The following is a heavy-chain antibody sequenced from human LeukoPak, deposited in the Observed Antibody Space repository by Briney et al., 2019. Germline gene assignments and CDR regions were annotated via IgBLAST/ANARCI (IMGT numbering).Heavy chain of an antibody. Sequence: GGSLRLSCEGSEFTFSKYWMSWVRQAPGKGLEWVAKIKQDGSQQLYVDSVRGRFTISRDNAKNSVYLQMNSLRAEDTALYYCAKDLAGYYYYGMDVWGQGTTVTVSS. V-gene: IGHV3-7*03. CDR2: IKQDGSQQ. J-gene: IGHJ6*02. D-gene: IGHD2-15*01. CDR3: AKDLAGYYYYGMDV. CDR1: EFTFSKYW.